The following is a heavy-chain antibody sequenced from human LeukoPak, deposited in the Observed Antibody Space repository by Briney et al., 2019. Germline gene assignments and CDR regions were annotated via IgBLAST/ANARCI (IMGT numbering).Heavy chain of an antibody. J-gene: IGHJ4*02. V-gene: IGHV1-46*01. CDR2: MNTSGGST. Sequence: ASVKVSCKASGYMFTNYYMHWVRQAPGQGREGMGIMNTSGGSTSCAQRFQGRVTTTSDTSTTRIYMEVSCLTSEDMAVYYCARTYSRSDPFDYWGQGTLVTVSS. CDR3: ARTYSRSDPFDY. D-gene: IGHD6-13*01. CDR1: GYMFTNYY.